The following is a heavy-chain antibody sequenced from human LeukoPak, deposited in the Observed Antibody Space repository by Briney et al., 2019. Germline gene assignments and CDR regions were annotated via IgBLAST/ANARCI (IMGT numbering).Heavy chain of an antibody. Sequence: GGSLRLSCAASGFTFSSYAMSWVRQAPGKGLEWVSGISGSGGSTYYADSVKGRFTISRDNSKNTLYLQMNSLRAEDTAVYYCANPRLYDYVWGSYPYWGQGTLVTVSS. D-gene: IGHD3-16*02. CDR1: GFTFSSYA. J-gene: IGHJ4*02. CDR3: ANPRLYDYVWGSYPY. CDR2: ISGSGGST. V-gene: IGHV3-23*01.